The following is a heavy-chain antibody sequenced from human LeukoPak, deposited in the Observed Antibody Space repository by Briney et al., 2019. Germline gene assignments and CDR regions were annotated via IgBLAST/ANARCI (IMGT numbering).Heavy chain of an antibody. D-gene: IGHD4-23*01. CDR3: AKDQWGGNSERRPSYYYYMDV. V-gene: IGHV3-30*02. J-gene: IGHJ6*03. CDR2: IRYDGSNK. CDR1: GFTFSSYG. Sequence: GGSLRLSCAASGFTFSSYGMHWVRQAPGKGLEWVAFIRYDGSNKYYADSVKGRFTIFRDNSKNTLYLQMNSLRAEDTAVYYCAKDQWGGNSERRPSYYYYMDVWGKGTTVTVSS.